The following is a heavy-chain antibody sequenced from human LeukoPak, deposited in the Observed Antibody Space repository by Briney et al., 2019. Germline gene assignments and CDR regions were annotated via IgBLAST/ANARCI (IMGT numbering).Heavy chain of an antibody. D-gene: IGHD3-22*01. V-gene: IGHV4-30-4*08. CDR2: IYYSGST. CDR1: GGSISSGDYY. J-gene: IGHJ4*02. Sequence: SESLSLTCTVSGGSISSGDYYWSWIRQPPGKGLEWIGYIYYSGSTYYNPSLKSRVTISVDTSKNQFSLKLSSVTAADTAVYYCASGAGRNYYDSSGYLIFWGQGTLVTVSS. CDR3: ASGAGRNYYDSSGYLIF.